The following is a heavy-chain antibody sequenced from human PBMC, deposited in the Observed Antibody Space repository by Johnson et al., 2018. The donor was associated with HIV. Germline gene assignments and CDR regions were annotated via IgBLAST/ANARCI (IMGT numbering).Heavy chain of an antibody. CDR1: GFTFSDYY. CDR2: ISSSDSTI. J-gene: IGHJ3*02. CDR3: AKATTGSDAFDI. Sequence: QVQLVESGGGLVKPGGSLRLSCVASGFTFSDYYMSWIRQAPGKGLEWISYISSSDSTIYSADSVQGRFTISRDNAKKSLYLQMNSLRAEDTAVYYCAKATTGSDAFDIWGQGTMVTVSS. D-gene: IGHD1-1*01. V-gene: IGHV3-11*04.